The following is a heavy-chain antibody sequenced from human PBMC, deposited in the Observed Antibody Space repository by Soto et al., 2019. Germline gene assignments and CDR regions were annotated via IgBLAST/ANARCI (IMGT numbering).Heavy chain of an antibody. CDR3: ARAMQCRRDKSYADPYGDYWYFDL. Sequence: QLQLQESGSGLVKPSQTLSLTCAVSGGSISSGGYSWSWIRQPPGKGLEWIGYIYHSGSTYYNPSLKSRVTISVDRSKNQFSLKMSSVTAADTAVYYCARAMQCRRDKSYADPYGDYWYFDLWGRGTLVTVSS. J-gene: IGHJ2*01. CDR1: GGSISSGGYS. D-gene: IGHD4-17*01. CDR2: IYHSGST. V-gene: IGHV4-30-2*01.